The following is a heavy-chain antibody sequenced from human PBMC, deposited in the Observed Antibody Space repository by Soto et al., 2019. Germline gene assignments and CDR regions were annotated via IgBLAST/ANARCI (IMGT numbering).Heavy chain of an antibody. CDR3: ARERYQVISDGMDV. CDR1: GGTFSSYA. Sequence: ASVKVSCKASGGTFSSYAISWVRQAPGQGLEWMGGIIPIFGTANYAQKFQGRVTITADESTSTAYMELSSLRFDDAAVYFCARERYQVISDGMDVWGQGTTVTVSS. CDR2: IIPIFGTA. D-gene: IGHD2-2*01. V-gene: IGHV1-69*13. J-gene: IGHJ6*02.